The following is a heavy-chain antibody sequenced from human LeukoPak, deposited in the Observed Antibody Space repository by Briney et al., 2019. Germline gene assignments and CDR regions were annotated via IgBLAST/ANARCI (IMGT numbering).Heavy chain of an antibody. Sequence: GGSLRLSCAASGFNFDSFAMHWVRQAPGKGLEWVATVSFDGSNKYSADSVKGRFTISKDTSKNTLSLQMNSLRAEDTAVYFCARGPFDWLASDDFDFWGQGTLVTVSS. CDR3: ARGPFDWLASDDFDF. D-gene: IGHD3-9*01. CDR2: VSFDGSNK. J-gene: IGHJ4*02. CDR1: GFNFDSFA. V-gene: IGHV3-30-3*01.